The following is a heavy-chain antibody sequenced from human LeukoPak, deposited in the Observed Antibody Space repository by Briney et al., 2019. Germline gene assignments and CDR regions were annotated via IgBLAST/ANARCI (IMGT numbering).Heavy chain of an antibody. CDR2: INPNSGGT. J-gene: IGHJ6*02. V-gene: IGHV1-2*02. CDR1: GYTFTGYY. Sequence: ASVKVSCKASGYTFTGYYIHWVRQAPGQGLEWMGWINPNSGGTNNAQKFQGRVTMTRDTSISTAYMELSRLRSDDTAVYYCVRSRERFSEWGMDVWGQGTTVTVSS. D-gene: IGHD3-3*01. CDR3: VRSRERFSEWGMDV.